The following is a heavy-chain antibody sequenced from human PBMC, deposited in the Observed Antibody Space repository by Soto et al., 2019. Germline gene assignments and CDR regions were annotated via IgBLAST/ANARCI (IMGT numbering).Heavy chain of an antibody. D-gene: IGHD3-10*01. CDR3: ARDLWSEGFGERLDY. Sequence: QVQLVESGGGVVQPGRSLRLSCVASGFTFTTYAMHWVRQAPGKGLEWVAVMSSDGSNTYYADSVKGRFTISRDNSKNTLYLQMSSLRAEDTAVYFCARDLWSEGFGERLDYWGQGTLVTVSS. CDR1: GFTFTTYA. CDR2: MSSDGSNT. J-gene: IGHJ4*02. V-gene: IGHV3-30-3*01.